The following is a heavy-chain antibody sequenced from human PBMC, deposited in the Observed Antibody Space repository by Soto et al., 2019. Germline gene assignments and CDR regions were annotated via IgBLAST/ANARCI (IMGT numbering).Heavy chain of an antibody. CDR3: ARGVLRYFDWLPSPEYFDY. Sequence: GGSLRLSCAASGFTFSSYSMNWVRQAPGKGLEWVSSISSSSSYIYYADSVKGRFTISRDNAKNSLYLQMNSLRAEDTAVYYCARGVLRYFDWLPSPEYFDYWGQGTLVTVSS. V-gene: IGHV3-21*04. CDR2: ISSSSSYI. CDR1: GFTFSSYS. J-gene: IGHJ4*02. D-gene: IGHD3-9*01.